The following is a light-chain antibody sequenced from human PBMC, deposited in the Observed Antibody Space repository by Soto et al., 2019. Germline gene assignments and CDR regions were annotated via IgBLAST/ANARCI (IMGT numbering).Light chain of an antibody. Sequence: VLTQSPATLSLSPGERATLSCRAIRSISTSSSCHQHKPGQAPSLLIYEALHRATGTPARFSGSGSGTDFTLTISSLEPEDFAVYYCQQRNNWPLTFGGGTKV. J-gene: IGKJ4*02. CDR2: EAL. CDR1: RSISTS. CDR3: QQRNNWPLT. V-gene: IGKV3-11*01.